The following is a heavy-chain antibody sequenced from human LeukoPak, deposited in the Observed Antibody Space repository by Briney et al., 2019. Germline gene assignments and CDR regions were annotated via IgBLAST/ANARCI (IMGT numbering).Heavy chain of an antibody. CDR2: IYHSGST. J-gene: IGHJ4*02. D-gene: IGHD2-2*01. V-gene: IGHV4-30-2*01. CDR3: AREGPLGCSSTSCSYVFDY. CDR1: GGSISSGGYY. Sequence: SQTLSLTCTVSGGSISSGGYYGSWIRQPPGKGLEWIGYIYHSGSTYYNPSLKSRVTISVDRSKNQFSLKLSSVTAADTAVYYCAREGPLGCSSTSCSYVFDYWGQGTLVTVSS.